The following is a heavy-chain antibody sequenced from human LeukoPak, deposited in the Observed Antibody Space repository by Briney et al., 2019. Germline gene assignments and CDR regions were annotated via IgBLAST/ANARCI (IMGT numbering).Heavy chain of an antibody. J-gene: IGHJ4*02. Sequence: GGTLRLSCAASEFTFSSYGMSWVRQAPGKGLEWVSSISESGGSTYYADSVKGRFTISRDNSKNSLYLQMNSLRAEDTAVYYCVKLVGVGELFWGHFLEDFWGQGTLVTVSS. CDR2: ISESGGST. V-gene: IGHV3-23*01. D-gene: IGHD3-10*01. CDR1: EFTFSSYG. CDR3: VKLVGVGELFWGHFLEDF.